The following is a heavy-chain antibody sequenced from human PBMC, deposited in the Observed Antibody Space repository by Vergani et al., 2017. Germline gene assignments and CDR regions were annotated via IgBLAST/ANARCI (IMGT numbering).Heavy chain of an antibody. Sequence: QVQLQEWGAGLLKTSETLSLTCGVSGGSFSDYYWSWIRQAPGMGLEWIGYIYYSGSTYYNPSLKSRVTISVDTSKNQFSLKLSSVTAADTAVYYCARAQRESYYYYMDVWGKGTTVTVSS. CDR1: GGSFSDYY. J-gene: IGHJ6*03. CDR3: ARAQRESYYYYMDV. CDR2: IYYSGST. V-gene: IGHV4-30-4*01. D-gene: IGHD6-25*01.